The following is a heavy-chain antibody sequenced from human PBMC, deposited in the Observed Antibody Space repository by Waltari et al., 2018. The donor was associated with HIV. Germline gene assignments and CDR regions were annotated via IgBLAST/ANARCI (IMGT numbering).Heavy chain of an antibody. Sequence: EVLLVESGGGLVQPGGSLRLSCAASGFTFSTYWMHWVRQAPGKELVWVSRIDEYGGITNYADSVEGRFTISRDNAKNTLYLQMNNLRAEDTATYYCARDLSGYSDYWGQGTLVTVSS. CDR1: GFTFSTYW. J-gene: IGHJ4*02. CDR3: ARDLSGYSDY. D-gene: IGHD3-3*01. V-gene: IGHV3-74*01. CDR2: IDEYGGIT.